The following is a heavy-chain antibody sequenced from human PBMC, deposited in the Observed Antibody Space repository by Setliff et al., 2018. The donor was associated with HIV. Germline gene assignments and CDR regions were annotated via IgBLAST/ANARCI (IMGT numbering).Heavy chain of an antibody. D-gene: IGHD3-3*01. J-gene: IGHJ4*02. Sequence: PGGSLRLSCAASGFTFSSYAMHWVRQAPGKGLEWVAVVSYGGTNTYYADSVKGRFIISRDDSEKTVDLQMNSLRADDTAVYYCVKDVVKFWSGSGALDFWGPGTLVTVSS. CDR3: VKDVVKFWSGSGALDF. CDR1: GFTFSSYA. V-gene: IGHV3-30*04. CDR2: VSYGGTNT.